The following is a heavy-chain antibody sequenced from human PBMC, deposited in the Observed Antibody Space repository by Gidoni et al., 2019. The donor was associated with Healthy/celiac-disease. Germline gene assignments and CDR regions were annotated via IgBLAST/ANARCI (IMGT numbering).Heavy chain of an antibody. CDR1: GGSISSSNW. CDR2: IYHSGST. Sequence: QVQLQESGPGLVKPSGPLSLTCAVSGGSISSSNWWRWVRQAPGKGLEWSGEIYHSGSTTYNPSLKSRVTISVDKSKNQFSLKLSSVTAADTAVYYCAIMTTVIYYFDYWGQGTLVTVSS. V-gene: IGHV4-4*02. J-gene: IGHJ4*02. CDR3: AIMTTVIYYFDY. D-gene: IGHD4-17*01.